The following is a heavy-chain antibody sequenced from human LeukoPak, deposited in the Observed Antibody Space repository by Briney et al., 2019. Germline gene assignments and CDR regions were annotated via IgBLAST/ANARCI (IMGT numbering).Heavy chain of an antibody. J-gene: IGHJ5*02. Sequence: PGGSLRLSCAASGLTFSDYYMSWIRQAPGKGLEWASYISSSGSTIYYADSVKGRFTISRDNAKNSLYLQMNSLRAEDTAVYYCARAQYYYDSSVGPWGQGTLVTVSS. CDR3: ARAQYYYDSSVGP. CDR1: GLTFSDYY. D-gene: IGHD3-22*01. CDR2: ISSSGSTI. V-gene: IGHV3-11*04.